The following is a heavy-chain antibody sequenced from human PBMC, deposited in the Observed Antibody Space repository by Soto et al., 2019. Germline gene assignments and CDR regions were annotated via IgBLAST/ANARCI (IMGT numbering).Heavy chain of an antibody. CDR2: ILNSGSP. V-gene: IGHV4-30-4*01. CDR3: ATGSTTETVDS. J-gene: IGHJ4*02. CDR1: GASIDNGVYF. Sequence: QVQLQESGPGLVRPSQTLSLTCSVSGASIDNGVYFWSWIRQSPGKGLEWIGHILNSGSPYNNPSLESRVTISADTSMNQFSLALTSVTAADTAMYYCATGSTTETVDSCGQGILVTGSS.